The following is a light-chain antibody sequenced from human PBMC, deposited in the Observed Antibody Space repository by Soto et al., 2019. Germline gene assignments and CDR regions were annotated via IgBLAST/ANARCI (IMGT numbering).Light chain of an antibody. J-gene: IGKJ3*01. Sequence: DIVLTQSPATLSLSPGERATLSCRASQSISSYLAWYQQKPDQAPRLLIYDASNRATGIPARFSGSGSGTDFTLTISSLEPEDFAVYYCHQRSTWPFTFGPGTKVDIK. CDR1: QSISSY. CDR3: HQRSTWPFT. CDR2: DAS. V-gene: IGKV3-11*01.